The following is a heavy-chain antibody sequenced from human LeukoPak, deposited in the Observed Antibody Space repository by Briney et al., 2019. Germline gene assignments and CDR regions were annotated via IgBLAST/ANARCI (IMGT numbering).Heavy chain of an antibody. D-gene: IGHD3/OR15-3a*01. Sequence: SETLSLTCTVSGGSISSSNYYWGWIRQPPGKGLEWIGYIFNSGSTYYNPSLKSRVTISIDTSKNQISLRLTSVTATDTAMYYCARQTGSGLFTLPGGQGTLVTVSS. CDR2: IFNSGST. CDR1: GGSISSSNYY. J-gene: IGHJ4*02. CDR3: ARQTGSGLFTLP. V-gene: IGHV4-39*01.